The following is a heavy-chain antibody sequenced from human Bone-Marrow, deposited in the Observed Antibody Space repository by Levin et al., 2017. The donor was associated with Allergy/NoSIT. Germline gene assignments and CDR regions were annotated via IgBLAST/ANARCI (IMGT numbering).Heavy chain of an antibody. J-gene: IGHJ5*02. V-gene: IGHV4-30-4*01. CDR2: IYYSGST. D-gene: IGHD3-22*01. CDR3: AREPNYYDSSGYPFMYNWFDP. CDR1: GGSISSGDYY. Sequence: SETLSLTCTVSGGSISSGDYYWSWIRQPPGTGLEWIGYIYYSGSTYYNPSLKSRVTISVDTSKNQFSLKLSSVTAADTAVYYCAREPNYYDSSGYPFMYNWFDPWGQGTLVTVSS.